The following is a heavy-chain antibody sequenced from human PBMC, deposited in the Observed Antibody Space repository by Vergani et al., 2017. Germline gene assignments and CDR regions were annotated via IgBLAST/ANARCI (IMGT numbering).Heavy chain of an antibody. V-gene: IGHV4-34*11. CDR2: IYYSGST. CDR3: ARVHYYDSSGYANWFDP. CDR1: GGSFSGYY. J-gene: IGHJ5*02. D-gene: IGHD3-22*01. Sequence: QVQLQQWGAGLLKPSETLSLTCAVYGGSFSGYYWSWIRQPPGKGLEWIGYIYYSGSTNYNPSLKSRVTISVDTSKNQFSLKLSSVTAADTAVYYCARVHYYDSSGYANWFDPWGQGTLVTVSS.